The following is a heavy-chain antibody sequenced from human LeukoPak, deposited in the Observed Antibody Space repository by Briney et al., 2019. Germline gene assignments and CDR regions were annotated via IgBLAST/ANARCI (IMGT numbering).Heavy chain of an antibody. V-gene: IGHV4-34*01. CDR2: INHSGYT. CDR3: TRMTTGHDY. J-gene: IGHJ4*02. Sequence: PSETLSLTCPVSGVSFNDYYWSWVRQSPGKGLEGIGEINHSGYTNDSPSLKSRVTISIDTSRKQFSLNLRSVTVADTAVYYCTRMTTGHDYWGQGTLVTVSS. CDR1: GVSFNDYY. D-gene: IGHD1-14*01.